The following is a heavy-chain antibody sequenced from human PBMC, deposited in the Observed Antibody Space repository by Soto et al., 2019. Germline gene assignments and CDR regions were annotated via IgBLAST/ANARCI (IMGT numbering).Heavy chain of an antibody. CDR2: VYYSGSS. CDR1: GDSISGGASF. J-gene: IGHJ5*02. V-gene: IGHV4-31*03. CDR3: ATLSCTSSTCYFPGWFDP. D-gene: IGHD2-2*01. Sequence: KTSETLSLTCTVSGDSISGGASFWSWIRQPPGKGLEWIANVYYSGSSYYNPSLKSRLTISVDTTKNQFSLQLKSMTAADTAVYYCATLSCTSSTCYFPGWFDPWGQGTLVTVSS.